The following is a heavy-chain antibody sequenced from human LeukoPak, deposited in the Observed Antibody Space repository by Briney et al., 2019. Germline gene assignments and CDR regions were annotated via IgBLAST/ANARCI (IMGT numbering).Heavy chain of an antibody. CDR2: IYYSGST. J-gene: IGHJ4*02. Sequence: SQTLSLTCTVSGGSISSGGYYWSWIRQPPGKGLEWIGYIYYSGSTNYNPSLKSRVTISVDTSKNQFSLKLSSVTAADTAVYYCARVGPRSGGDYWGQGTLVTVSS. V-gene: IGHV4-61*08. CDR3: ARVGPRSGGDY. CDR1: GGSISSGGYY. D-gene: IGHD2-8*02.